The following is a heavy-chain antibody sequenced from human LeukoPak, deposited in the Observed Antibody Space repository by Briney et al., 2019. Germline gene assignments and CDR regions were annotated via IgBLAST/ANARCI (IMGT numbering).Heavy chain of an antibody. CDR3: ARTTGNYGYYFDY. V-gene: IGHV4-59*01. Sequence: KPSETLSLTCTVSSGSINFYYWSWIRQTPGKGLEWIGYIYYRGSTNYNPSLKSRVTISVDTPKNQFSLNLSSVTAADTAIYYCARTTGNYGYYFDYWGQGAQVTASS. CDR2: IYYRGST. D-gene: IGHD1-7*01. CDR1: SGSINFYY. J-gene: IGHJ4*02.